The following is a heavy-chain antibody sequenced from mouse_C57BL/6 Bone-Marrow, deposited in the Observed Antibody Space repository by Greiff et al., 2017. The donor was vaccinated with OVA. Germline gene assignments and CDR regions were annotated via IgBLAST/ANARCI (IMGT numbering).Heavy chain of an antibody. Sequence: QVQLKQPGAELVKPGASVKLSCKASGYTFTSYWMQWVKQRPGQGLEWIGEIDPSDSYTNYNQKFKGKATLTVDTSSSTAYMQLSSLTSEDSAVYYCAAYTHDAMDYWGQGTSVTVSS. V-gene: IGHV1-50*01. CDR2: IDPSDSYT. D-gene: IGHD6-5*01. CDR3: AAYTHDAMDY. J-gene: IGHJ4*01. CDR1: GYTFTSYW.